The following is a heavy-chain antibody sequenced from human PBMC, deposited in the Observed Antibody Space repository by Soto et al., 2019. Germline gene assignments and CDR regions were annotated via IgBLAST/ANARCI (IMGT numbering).Heavy chain of an antibody. D-gene: IGHD4-17*01. Sequence: SETLSLTCTVSGGSISSYYWSWLRQPPGKGLEWIGYIYCSGSTNYNPSLKIRVTISVDTSKYQFPLKLSSVTAADTAVYYCARGGSPATGTELLDYWGQGTLVTVSS. CDR2: IYCSGST. V-gene: IGHV4-59*01. CDR3: ARGGSPATGTELLDY. CDR1: GGSISSYY. J-gene: IGHJ4*02.